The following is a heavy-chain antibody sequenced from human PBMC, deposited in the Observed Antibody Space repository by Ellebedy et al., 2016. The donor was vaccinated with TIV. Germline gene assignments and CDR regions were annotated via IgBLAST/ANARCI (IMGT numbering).Heavy chain of an antibody. Sequence: GESLKISXAASGFTFSSYGMHWVRQAPGKGLEWVAVISYDGSNKYYADSVKGRFTISRDNSKNTLYLQMNSLRAEDTAVYYCARARLLCGGDCYFSAFDIWGQGTMVTVSS. CDR3: ARARLLCGGDCYFSAFDI. D-gene: IGHD2-21*01. CDR2: ISYDGSNK. J-gene: IGHJ3*02. CDR1: GFTFSSYG. V-gene: IGHV3-30*03.